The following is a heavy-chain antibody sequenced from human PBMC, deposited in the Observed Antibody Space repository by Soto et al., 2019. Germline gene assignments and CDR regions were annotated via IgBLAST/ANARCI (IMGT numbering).Heavy chain of an antibody. CDR1: GFTFSSYW. V-gene: IGHV3-7*01. J-gene: IGHJ5*02. D-gene: IGHD2-2*01. Sequence: GGSLRLSCAASGFTFSSYWMSWVRQAPGKGLEWVANIKQDGSEKYYVDSVKGRFTISRDNAKNSLYLQMNSLRAEDTAVYYCAKHKDIVVVPAAIMDFNWFAPRGQGTLVTVSS. CDR2: IKQDGSEK. CDR3: AKHKDIVVVPAAIMDFNWFAP.